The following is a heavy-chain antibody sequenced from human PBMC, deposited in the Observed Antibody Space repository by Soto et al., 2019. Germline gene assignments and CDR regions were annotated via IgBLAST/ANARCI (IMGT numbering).Heavy chain of an antibody. Sequence: SETLSLTCAVYDLSFSGYLWSWIRQPPGKGLEWIGEINHTGGTNYNPSLKSRVTISVDMSKNQFSLKLNSVTAADTAVYFCARLEGLATISYYFDYWGQGTLVTVSS. J-gene: IGHJ4*02. D-gene: IGHD3-9*01. CDR2: INHTGGT. CDR3: ARLEGLATISYYFDY. CDR1: DLSFSGYL. V-gene: IGHV4-34*01.